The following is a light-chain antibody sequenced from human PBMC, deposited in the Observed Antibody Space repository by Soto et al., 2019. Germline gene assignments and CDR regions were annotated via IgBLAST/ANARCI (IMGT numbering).Light chain of an antibody. CDR2: WAS. CDR3: QQYYSTPYT. V-gene: IGKV4-1*01. Sequence: DIVMTQSPDSLAVSLGERATINCKSSQSVLYSSNNKNYLAWYQQKSGQAPKLLIYWASTRDSGVPDRFSGSGSGTDFTLTISSLQAEDVAVYYCQQYYSTPYTFGQGTKVEIK. CDR1: QSVLYSSNNKNY. J-gene: IGKJ2*01.